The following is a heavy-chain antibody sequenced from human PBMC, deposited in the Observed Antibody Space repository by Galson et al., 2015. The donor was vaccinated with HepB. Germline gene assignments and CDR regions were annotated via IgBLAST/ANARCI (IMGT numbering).Heavy chain of an antibody. CDR3: ARVSGSGSNRPRTDLYFDY. CDR1: GGTFSSYT. J-gene: IGHJ4*02. V-gene: IGHV1-69*02. D-gene: IGHD3-10*01. CDR2: IIPILGIA. Sequence: SVKVSCKASGGTFSSYTISWVRQAPGQGLEWMGRIIPILGIANYAQKFQGRVTITADKSTSTAYMELSSLRSEDTAVYYCARVSGSGSNRPRTDLYFDYWGQGTLVTVSS.